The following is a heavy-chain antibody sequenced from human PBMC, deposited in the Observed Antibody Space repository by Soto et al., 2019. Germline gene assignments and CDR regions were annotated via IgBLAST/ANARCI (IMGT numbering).Heavy chain of an antibody. CDR2: IYYSGST. Sequence: QVQLQESGPGLVKPSETLSLTCTVSGGSISSYYWSWIRQPPGKGLEWIGYIYYSGSTNYNPSLKSRVTISVDTSKNQFSLKLSSVTAADTAVYYCARSMVRGPGGPTYYYGMDVWGQGTTVTVSS. J-gene: IGHJ6*02. CDR1: GGSISSYY. CDR3: ARSMVRGPGGPTYYYGMDV. D-gene: IGHD3-10*01. V-gene: IGHV4-59*01.